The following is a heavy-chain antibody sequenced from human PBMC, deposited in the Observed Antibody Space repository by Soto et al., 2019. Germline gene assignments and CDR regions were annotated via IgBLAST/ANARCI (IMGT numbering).Heavy chain of an antibody. CDR3: ARDDTGTTFHDAFDI. CDR1: GGTFSSYT. V-gene: IGHV1-69*04. Sequence: SVKVSCKASGGTFSSYTISWVRQAPGQGLEWMGRIIPILGIANYAQKFQGRVTITADKSTSTAYMELISLRSEDTAVYYCARDDTGTTFHDAFDIWGQGTMVTVSS. D-gene: IGHD1-7*01. CDR2: IIPILGIA. J-gene: IGHJ3*02.